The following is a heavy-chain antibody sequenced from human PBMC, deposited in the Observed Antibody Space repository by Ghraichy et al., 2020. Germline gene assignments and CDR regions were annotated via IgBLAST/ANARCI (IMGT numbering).Heavy chain of an antibody. D-gene: IGHD3-22*01. CDR2: IIPIFGTA. J-gene: IGHJ4*02. CDR3: ASQRSYDSSGYYYFPH. Sequence: SVKVSCKASGGTFSSYAISWVRQAPGQGLEWMGGIIPIFGTANYAQKFQGRVTITADKSTSTAYMELSILRSEDTAVYYCASQRSYDSSGYYYFPHWGQGTLVTVSS. CDR1: GGTFSSYA. V-gene: IGHV1-69*06.